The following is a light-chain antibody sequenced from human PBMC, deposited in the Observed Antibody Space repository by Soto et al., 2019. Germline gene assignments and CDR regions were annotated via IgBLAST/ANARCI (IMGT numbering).Light chain of an antibody. CDR3: QQYGSSQYT. CDR2: GAS. J-gene: IGKJ2*01. Sequence: EIVLTQSPATLSLSPGERATLSCRASQSVSSSYLAWYQQKPGQAPSLIIYGASSRATGLPDRFSGSGSGTDFTLTISRLEPEDFAVYYCQQYGSSQYTFGQGTKLEIK. V-gene: IGKV3-20*01. CDR1: QSVSSSY.